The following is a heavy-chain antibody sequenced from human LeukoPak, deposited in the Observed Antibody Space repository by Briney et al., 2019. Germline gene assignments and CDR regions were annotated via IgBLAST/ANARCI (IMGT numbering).Heavy chain of an antibody. CDR3: AKRLGHPRALDY. CDR1: GFTFSNYG. J-gene: IGHJ4*02. V-gene: IGHV3-23*01. Sequence: HPGGSLRLSCAASGFTFSNYGMSWVRQAPGKGLEWVSGISGTSGTINYAAPVKGRFTISRDNSKNTLYLEMNSLRVDDMAVYYCAKRLGHPRALDYWGQGTLVTVSS. D-gene: IGHD6-19*01. CDR2: ISGTSGTI.